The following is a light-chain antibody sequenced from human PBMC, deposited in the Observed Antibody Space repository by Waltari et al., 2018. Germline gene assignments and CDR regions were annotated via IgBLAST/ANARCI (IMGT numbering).Light chain of an antibody. CDR3: SSYTTIASYV. J-gene: IGLJ1*01. CDR2: EVN. CDR1: SSDVGAYEY. Sequence: QSALTQPASVSASLGQSITISCTGTSSDVGAYEYISWYQQHPGKVPKLIIYEVNNRPSGVSDRFSGSKFDNTASLTISGLQPEDEADYYCSSYTTIASYVFGTGTKVTVL. V-gene: IGLV2-14*01.